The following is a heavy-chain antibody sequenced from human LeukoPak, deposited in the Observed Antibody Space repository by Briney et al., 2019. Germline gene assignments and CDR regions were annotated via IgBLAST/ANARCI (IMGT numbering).Heavy chain of an antibody. CDR1: GYSFTNYW. D-gene: IGHD5-12*01. J-gene: IGHJ4*02. V-gene: IGHV5-51*01. CDR2: IYPSDSDT. CDR3: ARQRDSGFDFDS. Sequence: GESLKISCMGSGYSFTNYWIGWVRQVPGSGLEWMGVIYPSDSDTRYSPSFQGQVTISADKSIDTAYLQWSSLKASATAMYYCARQRDSGFDFDSWGQGTLVTVSS.